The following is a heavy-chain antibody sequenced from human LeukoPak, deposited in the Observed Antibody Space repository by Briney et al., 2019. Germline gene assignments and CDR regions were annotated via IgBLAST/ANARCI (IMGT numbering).Heavy chain of an antibody. Sequence: LSLTCTVSGGSISSGGYYWSWIRQHPGKGLEWIGYIYYSGSTYYNPSLKSRVTISVDTSKNQFSLKLSSVTAADTAVYYCARGRPYDSSGYYLIGLRISYYFDYWGQGTLVTVSS. CDR1: GGSISSGGYY. J-gene: IGHJ4*02. V-gene: IGHV4-31*03. CDR3: ARGRPYDSSGYYLIGLRISYYFDY. CDR2: IYYSGST. D-gene: IGHD3-22*01.